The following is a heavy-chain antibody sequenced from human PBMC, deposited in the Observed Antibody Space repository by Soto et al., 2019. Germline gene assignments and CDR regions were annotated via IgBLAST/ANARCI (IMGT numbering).Heavy chain of an antibody. D-gene: IGHD3-3*01. V-gene: IGHV3-23*01. CDR2: VSGSGGAA. J-gene: IGHJ4*02. Sequence: EVQLLESGGGLVQPGGSLRLSCAASGFTFSNYAMRWVRQAPGKGLEWVAAVSGSGGAAYYADSVKGRFTISRDNAKNPISLAMNSLRADDSAVYYCAKGWSSSAWDSHYFYSWGQGIRVTVSS. CDR1: GFTFSNYA. CDR3: AKGWSSSAWDSHYFYS.